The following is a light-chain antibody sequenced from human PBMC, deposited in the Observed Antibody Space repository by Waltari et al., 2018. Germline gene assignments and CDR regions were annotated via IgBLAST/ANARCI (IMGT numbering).Light chain of an antibody. J-gene: IGKJ1*01. CDR2: KVS. CDR3: MQGIHRPWT. Sequence: DVVMTQSPLSLPVTLGQPASISCGSSQSPVSSDGNTYLNWFQQRPGQSPRRLIYKVSNRDSGVPDRFSGSGSGTDFTLRISRVEAEDVGVYYCMQGIHRPWTFGPGTKVEIK. V-gene: IGKV2-30*01. CDR1: QSPVSSDGNTY.